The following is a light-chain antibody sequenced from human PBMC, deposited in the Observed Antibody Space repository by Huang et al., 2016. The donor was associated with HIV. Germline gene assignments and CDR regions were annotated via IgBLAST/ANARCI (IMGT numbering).Light chain of an antibody. Sequence: DIVMTQSPVTLSLSPGEGATLSCEASHSVATNVAWFQQKTGQAPRRVIYGAATRATGTPVRCRGSWSGTDFSLSITSLHRDDFGVYYCQQYNDWPPITFGQGTRL. V-gene: IGKV3-15*01. J-gene: IGKJ5*01. CDR1: HSVATN. CDR2: GAA. CDR3: QQYNDWPPIT.